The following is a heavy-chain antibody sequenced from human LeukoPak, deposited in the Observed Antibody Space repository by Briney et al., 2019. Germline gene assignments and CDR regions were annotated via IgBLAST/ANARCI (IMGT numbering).Heavy chain of an antibody. V-gene: IGHV3-48*01. D-gene: IGHD1-7*01. J-gene: IGHJ4*02. CDR2: ISSGSSTI. CDR1: GFTFSSYS. CDR3: ARELSGTTSYYFDY. Sequence: GGSLRLSCAASGFTFSSYSMNWVRQAPGRGLEWVSYISSGSSTIYYADSVKGRFTISRDNAKNSLYLQMNSLRVEDTAVYYCARELSGTTSYYFDYWGQGTLVTVSS.